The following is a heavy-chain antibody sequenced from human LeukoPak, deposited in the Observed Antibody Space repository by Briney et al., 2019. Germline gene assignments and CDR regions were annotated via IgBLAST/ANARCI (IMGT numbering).Heavy chain of an antibody. J-gene: IGHJ4*02. Sequence: KPSETLSLTCTVSGGPISSSSYYWGWIRQPPGKGLEWIGSIYYSGSTYYNPSLKSRVTISVDTSKNQFSLKLSSVTAADTAVYYCAYRDGYNPGFDYWGQGTLVTVSS. CDR2: IYYSGST. D-gene: IGHD5-24*01. CDR1: GGPISSSSYY. V-gene: IGHV4-39*07. CDR3: AYRDGYNPGFDY.